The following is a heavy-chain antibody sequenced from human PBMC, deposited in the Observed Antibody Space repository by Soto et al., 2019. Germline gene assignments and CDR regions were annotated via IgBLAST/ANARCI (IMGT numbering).Heavy chain of an antibody. V-gene: IGHV4-34*01. CDR2: INHSGST. CDR1: GGSFSGYY. J-gene: IGHJ4*02. Sequence: SETLSLTCAVYGGSFSGYYWSWIRQPPGKGLEWIGEINHSGSTNYNPSLKSRVTISVDTSKNQFSLKLSSVTAAGTAVYYCARPGRGYPDYWGQGTLVTVSS. CDR3: ARPGRGYPDY. D-gene: IGHD5-12*01.